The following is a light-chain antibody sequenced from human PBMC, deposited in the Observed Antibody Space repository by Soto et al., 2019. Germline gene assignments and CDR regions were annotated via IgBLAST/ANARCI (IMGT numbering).Light chain of an antibody. CDR1: QSISSW. CDR3: QQYNSYPWT. CDR2: KAS. Sequence: DIQMTQSPSTLPASVGDRVTITCRASQSISSWLAWYQQKPGKAPKLLIYKASSLESGVPSRFSGSGSGTEFTLTIRSLQPDDFATYYCQQYNSYPWTFGQGTKLEIK. J-gene: IGKJ1*01. V-gene: IGKV1-5*03.